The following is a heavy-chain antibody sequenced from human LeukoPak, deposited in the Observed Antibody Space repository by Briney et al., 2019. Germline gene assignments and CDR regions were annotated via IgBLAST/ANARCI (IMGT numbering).Heavy chain of an antibody. Sequence: GGSLRLSCAASGFTFSSYAMSWVRQAPGKGLEWVSAISGSGGSTYYADPVKGRFTISRDNSKNTLYLQMNSLRAEDTAVYYCAKGLSTNYYYGMDVWGQGTTVTVSS. D-gene: IGHD2-2*01. CDR3: AKGLSTNYYYGMDV. CDR2: ISGSGGST. CDR1: GFTFSSYA. V-gene: IGHV3-23*01. J-gene: IGHJ6*02.